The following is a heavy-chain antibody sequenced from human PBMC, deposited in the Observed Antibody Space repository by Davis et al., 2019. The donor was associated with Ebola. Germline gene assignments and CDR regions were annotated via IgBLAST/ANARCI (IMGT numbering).Heavy chain of an antibody. D-gene: IGHD1-14*01. V-gene: IGHV3-30*02. CDR3: AKWEPLDY. CDR2: IWDDGSNK. Sequence: GESLKISCAASGFTLSGYDMNWVRQAPGKGLQWVAVIWDDGSNKYYADSVKGRFTISRDNSKNTLYLQMNSLRAEDTAVYYCAKWEPLDYWGQGTLVTVSS. J-gene: IGHJ4*02. CDR1: GFTLSGYD.